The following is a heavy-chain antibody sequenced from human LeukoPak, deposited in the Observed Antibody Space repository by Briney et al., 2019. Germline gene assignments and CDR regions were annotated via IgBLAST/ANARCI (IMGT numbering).Heavy chain of an antibody. J-gene: IGHJ4*02. Sequence: GGSLRLSCAASGFTFSSYSMNWVRQAPGKGLEWVSYISSSSSTIYYADSVKGRFTISRDNAKNSLYLQMNSLRVEDTAVYYCARARGYFDYWGQGTLATVSS. CDR2: ISSSSSTI. D-gene: IGHD3-10*01. V-gene: IGHV3-48*01. CDR3: ARARGYFDY. CDR1: GFTFSSYS.